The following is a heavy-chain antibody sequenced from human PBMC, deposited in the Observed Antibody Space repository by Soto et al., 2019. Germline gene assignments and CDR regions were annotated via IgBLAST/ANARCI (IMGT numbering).Heavy chain of an antibody. J-gene: IGHJ4*02. D-gene: IGHD3-10*01. CDR2: IYWDDDQ. CDR3: ALLLWFGELS. V-gene: IGHV2-5*02. Sequence: QITLKESGPTLVKPTHTLTLTCTFSGFSLSTRGLGVGWIRQPPGKALECLALIYWDDDQRSSTALKSRLTITKDTTKNQVVLTMTNIDPADTATYYFALLLWFGELSWGQGTLVTVSS. CDR1: GFSLSTRGLG.